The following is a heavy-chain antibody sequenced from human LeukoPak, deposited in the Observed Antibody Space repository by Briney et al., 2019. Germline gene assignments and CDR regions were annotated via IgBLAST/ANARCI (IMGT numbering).Heavy chain of an antibody. CDR1: GGSFSGYY. D-gene: IGHD1-26*01. V-gene: IGHV4-34*01. CDR3: ARDSGSYSSWFDP. Sequence: PSETLSLTCAVYGGSFSGYYWSWIRQPPGKGLEWIGEINHSGSTNYNPSLKSRVTISVDTSKNQFSLKLSSVTAADTAVYYCARDSGSYSSWFDPWGQGTLVTASS. J-gene: IGHJ5*02. CDR2: INHSGST.